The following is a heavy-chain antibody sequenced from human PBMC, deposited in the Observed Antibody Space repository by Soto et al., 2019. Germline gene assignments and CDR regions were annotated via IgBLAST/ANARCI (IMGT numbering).Heavy chain of an antibody. CDR2: INPDGGRT. J-gene: IGHJ4*02. D-gene: IGHD1-26*01. CDR1: GYTFNNYY. V-gene: IGHV1-46*02. CDR3: ARDASTASYPTYYSDY. Sequence: QVRLEQSGGEVKKPGASVKVSCKTSGYTFNNYYMHWVRQAPGQGLEWMGIINPDGGRTTYAQKFXGXVXMXXDTSTSTEYMELSSLRSEDTAVYYCARDASTASYPTYYSDYWGQGTLVTVSS.